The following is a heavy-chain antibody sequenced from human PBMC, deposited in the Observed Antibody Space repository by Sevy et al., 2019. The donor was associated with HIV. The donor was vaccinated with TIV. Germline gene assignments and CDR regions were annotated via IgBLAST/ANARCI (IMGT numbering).Heavy chain of an antibody. CDR3: ERGDSSGWFYYYYGMDV. D-gene: IGHD6-19*01. CDR2: ISSNGGST. J-gene: IGHJ6*02. CDR1: GFTFSSYA. V-gene: IGHV3-64*01. Sequence: GGSLRLSCAASGFTFSSYAMHWVRQAPGKGLEYVSAISSNGGSTYYANSVKGRFTISRENYKNTLYLQMGSLRAEDMAVYYCERGDSSGWFYYYYGMDVWGQGTTVTVSS.